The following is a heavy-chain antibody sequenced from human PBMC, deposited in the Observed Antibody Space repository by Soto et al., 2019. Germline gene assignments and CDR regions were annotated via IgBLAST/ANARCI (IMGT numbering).Heavy chain of an antibody. J-gene: IGHJ4*02. Sequence: GGSLRLSCAASGFTFSSYGMHWVRQAPGKGLEWVAVIWYDGSNKYYADSVKGRFTISRDNSKNTLYLQMNSLRAEDTAVYYCARGAFGEATNDYWGQGTLVTVSS. D-gene: IGHD3-10*01. CDR2: IWYDGSNK. CDR1: GFTFSSYG. V-gene: IGHV3-33*01. CDR3: ARGAFGEATNDY.